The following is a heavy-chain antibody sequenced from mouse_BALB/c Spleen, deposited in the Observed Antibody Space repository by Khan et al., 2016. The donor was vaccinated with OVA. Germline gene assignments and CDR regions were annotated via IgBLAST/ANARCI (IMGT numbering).Heavy chain of an antibody. CDR1: GFSLTNYG. V-gene: IGHV2-3*01. J-gene: IGHJ4*01. Sequence: QVQLKESGPGLVALSQSLSITCTVSGFSLTNYGVNWVRQPPGKGLEWLGVIWGDGSTNYHSTLMSRLSISKDNSQSQVFLKLSSLQTDDTATYYCAKWGTANYYAMDYWGQGTSVTVSS. CDR3: AKWGTANYYAMDY. D-gene: IGHD1-2*01. CDR2: IWGDGST.